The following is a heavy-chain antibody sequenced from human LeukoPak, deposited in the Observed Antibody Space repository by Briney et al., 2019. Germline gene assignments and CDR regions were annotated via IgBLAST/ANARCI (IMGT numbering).Heavy chain of an antibody. V-gene: IGHV5-51*01. CDR3: ARHSYSSGWALDY. Sequence: GESLQISCKGSGYSFTSYWIGWVRQMPGKGLEWMGIIYPGDSDTRYSPSFQGQVTISADKSISTAYLQWSSLKASDTAMYYCARHSYSSGWALDYWGQGTLVTVSS. CDR1: GYSFTSYW. CDR2: IYPGDSDT. D-gene: IGHD6-19*01. J-gene: IGHJ4*02.